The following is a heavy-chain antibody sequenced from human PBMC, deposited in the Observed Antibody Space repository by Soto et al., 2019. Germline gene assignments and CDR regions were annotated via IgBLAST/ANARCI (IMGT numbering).Heavy chain of an antibody. CDR3: ARESPSYCTNGVCYPFEY. D-gene: IGHD2-8*01. J-gene: IGHJ4*02. Sequence: ASVKVSCKASGYTFTSYYMHWVRQAPGQGLEWMGWINPNSGGTNYAQKFQGWVTMTRDTSISTAYMELSRLRSDDTAVYYCARESPSYCTNGVCYPFEYWGQGTLVTVSS. CDR2: INPNSGGT. CDR1: GYTFTSYY. V-gene: IGHV1-2*04.